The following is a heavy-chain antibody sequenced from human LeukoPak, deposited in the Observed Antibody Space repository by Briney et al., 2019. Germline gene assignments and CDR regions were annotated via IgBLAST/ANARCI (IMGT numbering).Heavy chain of an antibody. CDR1: GGSISSSSYY. CDR2: IYYSGST. V-gene: IGHV4-39*07. CDR3: ARVGPTYYYDSSGYLVVGPYYFDY. Sequence: KPSETLSLTCTVSGGSISSSSYYWGWIRQPPGKGLEWIGSIYYSGSTYYNPSLKSRVTISVVTSKNQFSLKLSSVTAADTAVYYCARVGPTYYYDSSGYLVVGPYYFDYWGQGTLVTVSS. J-gene: IGHJ4*02. D-gene: IGHD3-22*01.